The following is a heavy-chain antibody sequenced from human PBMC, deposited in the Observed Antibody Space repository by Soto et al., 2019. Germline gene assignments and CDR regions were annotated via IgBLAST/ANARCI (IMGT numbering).Heavy chain of an antibody. CDR2: IYYSGST. CDR3: XXLVLFVPAAMMDYYYYYMDV. D-gene: IGHD2-2*01. J-gene: IGHJ6*03. Sequence: TLSLTCTVSGGSISSYYWSWIRQPPGKGLEWIGYIYYSGSTNYDPSLKSRVTISVDTPKNQFSLKLSSVTAADTAVYYCXXLVLFVPAAMMDYYYYYMDVWGKGTTFTVSS. V-gene: IGHV4-59*08. CDR1: GGSISSYY.